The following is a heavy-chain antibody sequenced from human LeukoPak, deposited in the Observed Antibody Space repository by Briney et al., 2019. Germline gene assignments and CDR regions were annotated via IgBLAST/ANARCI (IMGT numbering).Heavy chain of an antibody. D-gene: IGHD3-16*01. Sequence: GSLRLSCAASGFNFNNYDMHWVRQAPGKGLEWVSALGSAGDTYYPDSVRDRFTISKETAKNSLYLQMTSLRDEDTAVYYCVRGRRSYGFDHWGQGTLVTVSS. CDR1: GFNFNNYD. J-gene: IGHJ4*02. CDR3: VRGRRSYGFDH. V-gene: IGHV3-13*01. CDR2: LGSAGDT.